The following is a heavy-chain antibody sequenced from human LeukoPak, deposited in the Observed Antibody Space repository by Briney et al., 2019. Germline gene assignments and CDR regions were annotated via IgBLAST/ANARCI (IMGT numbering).Heavy chain of an antibody. Sequence: GPTLVKPTQTLTLTCTFSGFSLSTSGLGVGWIRQPPGKALEWLGFIYWDDDKRYSPSLKHRLTITKDTSKNQVVLTMTNMDPVDTGTYYCAHRPPDIVATIYYFDFWGQGTLVTVSS. D-gene: IGHD5-12*01. J-gene: IGHJ4*02. CDR2: IYWDDDK. CDR1: GFSLSTSGLG. CDR3: AHRPPDIVATIYYFDF. V-gene: IGHV2-5*02.